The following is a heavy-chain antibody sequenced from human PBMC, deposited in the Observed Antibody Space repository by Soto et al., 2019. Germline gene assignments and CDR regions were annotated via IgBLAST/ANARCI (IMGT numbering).Heavy chain of an antibody. CDR2: IKKDGSEK. J-gene: IGHJ4*02. D-gene: IGHD3-22*01. CDR3: ARGNFYDTRVYYCDY. Sequence: PGGSLRLSCAASGFTFSTYWMSWVRQAPGKGPEWVANIKKDGSEKYYVDAVKGRFTMSRDNAKNSLYLQMNSLRAEDTAVYYCARGNFYDTRVYYCDYWGQGTPVTVPS. V-gene: IGHV3-7*01. CDR1: GFTFSTYW.